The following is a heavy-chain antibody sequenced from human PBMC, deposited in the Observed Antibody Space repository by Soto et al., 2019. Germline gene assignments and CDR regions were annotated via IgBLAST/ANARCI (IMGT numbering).Heavy chain of an antibody. J-gene: IGHJ4*02. CDR1: GGSISSGGYY. CDR2: IYYSGST. D-gene: IGHD3-22*01. Sequence: PSETLSLTCTVSGGSISSGGYYWSWIRQHPGKGLEWIGYIYYSGSTHYNPSLKSRVTISVDTSKNQFSLKLSSVTAADTAVYYCARAWEDYYDSSGPYADYWGQGTLVTVSS. CDR3: ARAWEDYYDSSGPYADY. V-gene: IGHV4-31*03.